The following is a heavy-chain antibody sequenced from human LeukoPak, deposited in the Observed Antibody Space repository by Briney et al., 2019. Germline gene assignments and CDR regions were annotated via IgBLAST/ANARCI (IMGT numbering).Heavy chain of an antibody. V-gene: IGHV3-21*01. CDR1: GFTFSSYS. CDR2: ISSSSSYI. D-gene: IGHD3-16*01. CDR3: ARRLGKTYYFDY. Sequence: GGSLRLSCAASGFTFSSYSMSWVRQAPGKGLEWVSSISSSSSYIYYADSVKGRFTISRDNAKNSLYLQMNSLRAEDTAVYYCARRLGKTYYFDYWGQGTLVTVSS. J-gene: IGHJ4*02.